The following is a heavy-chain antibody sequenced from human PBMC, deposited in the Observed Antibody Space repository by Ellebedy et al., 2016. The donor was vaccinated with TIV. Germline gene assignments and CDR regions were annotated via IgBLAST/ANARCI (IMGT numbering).Heavy chain of an antibody. D-gene: IGHD1-26*01. Sequence: MPGGSLRLSCTVSGYSVNSGYYWGWIRQPPGKGLEWIGTTHRSGNTYYNPSLNSRVTISVDTSKNQFSLKLSSVTATDTAIYYCARDGDSGSYPHNWGQGTLVTVSS. V-gene: IGHV4-38-2*02. CDR1: GYSVNSGYY. CDR3: ARDGDSGSYPHN. J-gene: IGHJ4*02. CDR2: THRSGNT.